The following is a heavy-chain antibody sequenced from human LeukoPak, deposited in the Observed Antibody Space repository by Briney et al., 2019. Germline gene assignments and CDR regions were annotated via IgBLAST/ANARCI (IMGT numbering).Heavy chain of an antibody. CDR3: ARASERDGYNLFDY. CDR2: IIPIFGIA. D-gene: IGHD5-24*01. V-gene: IGHV1-69*04. CDR1: GGTFSSYA. Sequence: GASVKVSCKASGGTFSSYAISWVRQAPGQGLEWMGRIIPIFGIANYAQKFQGRATITADKSTSTAYMELSSLRSEDTAVYYCARASERDGYNLFDYWGQGTLVTVSS. J-gene: IGHJ4*02.